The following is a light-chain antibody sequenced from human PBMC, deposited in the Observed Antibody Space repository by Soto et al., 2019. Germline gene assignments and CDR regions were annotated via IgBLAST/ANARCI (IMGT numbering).Light chain of an antibody. J-gene: IGKJ1*01. V-gene: IGKV3-15*01. CDR1: QSVNSN. Sequence: VMTQSPATLSVSPGERATLSCRASQSVNSNLAWYQQKPRQAPRLLIFGASTRATGIPARFSGSGSGTEFTLTISSLQSEDFAVYYCQHYHNWPPWTFGQGPKVEI. CDR3: QHYHNWPPWT. CDR2: GAS.